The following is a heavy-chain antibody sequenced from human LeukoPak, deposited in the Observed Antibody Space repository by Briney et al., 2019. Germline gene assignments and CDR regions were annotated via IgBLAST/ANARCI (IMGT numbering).Heavy chain of an antibody. J-gene: IGHJ4*02. V-gene: IGHV6-1*01. D-gene: IGHD2-15*01. Sequence: SQTLSLTCAISGDSVSSNTAAWNWIRQSPSRGLEWLGRTFYRSKWYNDYAVSVKSRITINPHTSRNQFSLQLNSVTPEDTAVYYCARDGWPAFDYWGQGTLVTVSS. CDR1: GDSVSSNTAA. CDR2: TFYRSKWYN. CDR3: ARDGWPAFDY.